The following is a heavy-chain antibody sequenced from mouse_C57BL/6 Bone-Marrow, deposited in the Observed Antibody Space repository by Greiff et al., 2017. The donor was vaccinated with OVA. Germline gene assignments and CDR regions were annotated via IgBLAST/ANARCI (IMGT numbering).Heavy chain of an antibody. J-gene: IGHJ3*01. Sequence: QVQLKESGAELVKPGASVKISCKASGYAFSSYWMNWVKQRPGKGLEWIGQIYPGDGDTNYNGKFKGKATLTADKSSSTAYMQLSSLTSEDSAVYFCARGIRFAYWGQGTLVTVSA. V-gene: IGHV1-80*01. CDR2: IYPGDGDT. CDR3: ARGIRFAY. CDR1: GYAFSSYW.